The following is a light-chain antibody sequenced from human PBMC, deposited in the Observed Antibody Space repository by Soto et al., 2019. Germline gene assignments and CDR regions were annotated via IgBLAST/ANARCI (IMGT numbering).Light chain of an antibody. CDR2: GAS. J-gene: IGKJ2*01. V-gene: IGKV3-15*01. CDR1: QSVSSN. Sequence: EIVMTQSPATLSVSPGERATLSCRASQSVSSNLAWYQQKPGQAPRLLIYGASTRATGIPARFSGSGSGTEFTLTISSLQSEDLAVYYCQQGDTFGQGTKLEIK. CDR3: QQGDT.